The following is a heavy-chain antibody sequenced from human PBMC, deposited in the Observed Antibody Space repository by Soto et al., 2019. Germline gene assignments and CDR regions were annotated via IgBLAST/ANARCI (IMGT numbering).Heavy chain of an antibody. J-gene: IGHJ3*02. CDR3: SLRXWCSSTSCYDAFVM. V-gene: IGHV5-51*01. Sequence: GESLKISCKGSGYSFTSYWISWVRQMPGKGLEWMGIIYPGDSDTRYSPSFQGQVTISADKSISTAYLHWSSLKASDTAMYYCSLRXWCSSTSCYDAFVMWGKGTMVTV. D-gene: IGHD2-2*01. CDR2: IYPGDSDT. CDR1: GYSFTSYW.